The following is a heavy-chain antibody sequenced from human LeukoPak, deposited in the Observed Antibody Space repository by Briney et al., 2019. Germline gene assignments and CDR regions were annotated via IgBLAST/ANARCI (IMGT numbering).Heavy chain of an antibody. J-gene: IGHJ3*02. CDR1: GGSISSYY. D-gene: IGHD3-22*01. Sequence: PSETLSLTCTVSGGSISSYYWSWIRQPPGKGLEWIGYIYTSGSTNYNPSLKSRVTISVDTSKNQFSLKLSSVTAADTAVYYCARRAVVITNDAFDTWGQGTMVTVSS. V-gene: IGHV4-4*09. CDR2: IYTSGST. CDR3: ARRAVVITNDAFDT.